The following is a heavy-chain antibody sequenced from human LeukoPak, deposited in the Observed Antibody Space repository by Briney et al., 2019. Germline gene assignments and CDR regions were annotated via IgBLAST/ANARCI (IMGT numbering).Heavy chain of an antibody. V-gene: IGHV4-59*11. CDR3: ARGQYYDFWSGRGYFDY. CDR2: IYYSGST. J-gene: IGHJ4*02. CDR1: GGSINSHY. Sequence: SETLSPTCTVSGGSINSHYWSWIRQPPGKGLEWIGYIYYSGSTNYNPSLKSRVSISVDTPKNQFSMKLTSVTAADTAVYYCARGQYYDFWSGRGYFDYWGQGTLVTVSS. D-gene: IGHD3-3*01.